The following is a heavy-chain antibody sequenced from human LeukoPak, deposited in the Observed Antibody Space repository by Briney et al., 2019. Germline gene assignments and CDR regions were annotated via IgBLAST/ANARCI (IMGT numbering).Heavy chain of an antibody. CDR3: ARGAVGAHLFGY. V-gene: IGHV1-3*01. CDR1: GYTFTSYA. J-gene: IGHJ4*02. D-gene: IGHD1-26*01. Sequence: ASVKVSCKASGYTFTSYAMHWVRQAPGQRLEWMGWINAGNGNTKYSQKFQGRVTITRDTSASTAYMELSSLRSEDTAVYYCARGAVGAHLFGYWGQGTLVTVSS. CDR2: INAGNGNT.